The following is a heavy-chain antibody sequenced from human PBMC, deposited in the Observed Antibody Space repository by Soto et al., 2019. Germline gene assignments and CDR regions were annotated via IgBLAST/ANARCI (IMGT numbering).Heavy chain of an antibody. D-gene: IGHD3-22*01. CDR2: ISGSGGST. CDR3: AKGDDSSGYYYEVYFDY. Sequence: GGSLRLSCAASGFTFSSYAMSWVRQAPGKGLEWVSAISGSGGSTYYADSVKGRFTISRDNSKNTLYLQMNSLRAEDTAVYYCAKGDDSSGYYYEVYFDYWGQGTLVTVSS. J-gene: IGHJ4*02. CDR1: GFTFSSYA. V-gene: IGHV3-23*01.